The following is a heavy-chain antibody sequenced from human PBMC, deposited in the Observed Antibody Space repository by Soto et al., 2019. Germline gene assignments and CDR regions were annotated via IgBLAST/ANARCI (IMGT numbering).Heavy chain of an antibody. Sequence: PSETLSLTCSVSSYSVSSSDYYWAWIRQPPGKGLEWIGSMLYSGLTYYNPSLKSRVTLSVDTSKNQFSVRLNSVAASDTAAYYCAPLSVSLSGPYGIHVWGQGTTVTVSS. CDR3: APLSVSLSGPYGIHV. J-gene: IGHJ6*02. V-gene: IGHV4-39*01. CDR1: SYSVSSSDYY. CDR2: MLYSGLT. D-gene: IGHD2-15*01.